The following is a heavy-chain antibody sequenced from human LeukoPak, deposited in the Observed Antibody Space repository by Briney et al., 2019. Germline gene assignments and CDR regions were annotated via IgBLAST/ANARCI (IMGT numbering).Heavy chain of an antibody. D-gene: IGHD3-3*01. J-gene: IGHJ6*02. CDR1: GYTFTSYG. Sequence: GASVKVPCKASGYTFTSYGISWVRQAPGQGLEWMGWISAYNGNTNYAQKLQGRVTMTTDTSTSTAYMELRSLRSDDTAVYYCARDEYYDFWSGYLTPYYYYYGMDVWGQGTTVTVSS. CDR3: ARDEYYDFWSGYLTPYYYYYGMDV. V-gene: IGHV1-18*01. CDR2: ISAYNGNT.